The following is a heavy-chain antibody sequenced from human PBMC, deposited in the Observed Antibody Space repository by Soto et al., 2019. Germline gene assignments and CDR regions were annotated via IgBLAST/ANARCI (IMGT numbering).Heavy chain of an antibody. D-gene: IGHD2-15*01. CDR2: IIPIFGTA. J-gene: IGHJ5*02. CDR3: ARAVVCSRGSCLVDGWFDP. V-gene: IGHV1-69*01. Sequence: QVQLVQSGAEVKKPGSSVKVSCKASGGTFSSYAISWVRQAPGQGLEWMGGIIPIFGTANYAQKFQGRVTITTDESTSTAYMELSSLRAEDTAVYYCARAVVCSRGSCLVDGWFDPWGQGTLVTVSS. CDR1: GGTFSSYA.